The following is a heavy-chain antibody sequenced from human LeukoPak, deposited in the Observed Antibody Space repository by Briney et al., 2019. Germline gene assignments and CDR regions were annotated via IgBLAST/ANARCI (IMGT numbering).Heavy chain of an antibody. Sequence: ASVKVSCKASGYTFTGYYMHWVRQAPGQGLEWMGWINPNSGGTNYAQKFQGGVTMTRDTSISTAYMELSRLRSDDTAVYYCARVMGYDILTGYYKNWFDPWGQGTLVTVSS. J-gene: IGHJ5*02. D-gene: IGHD3-9*01. V-gene: IGHV1-2*02. CDR1: GYTFTGYY. CDR3: ARVMGYDILTGYYKNWFDP. CDR2: INPNSGGT.